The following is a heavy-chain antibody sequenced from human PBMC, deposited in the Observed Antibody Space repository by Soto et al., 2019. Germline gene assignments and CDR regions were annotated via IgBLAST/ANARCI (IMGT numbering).Heavy chain of an antibody. Sequence: ASVKDSCKASGGTFSSYAISWVRQAPGQGLEWMGGIIPIFGTANYAQKFQGRVTITADESTSTAYMELSSLRSEDTAVYYCARDPSIVVVPAARDNWFDPWGQGTLVTVSS. CDR3: ARDPSIVVVPAARDNWFDP. CDR2: IIPIFGTA. V-gene: IGHV1-69*13. CDR1: GGTFSSYA. D-gene: IGHD2-2*01. J-gene: IGHJ5*02.